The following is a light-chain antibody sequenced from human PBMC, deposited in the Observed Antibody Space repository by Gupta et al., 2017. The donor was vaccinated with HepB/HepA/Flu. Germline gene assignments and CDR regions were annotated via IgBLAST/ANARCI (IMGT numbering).Light chain of an antibody. CDR1: QSISTY. J-gene: IGKJ1*01. CDR2: AAS. CDR3: QQSDNTPWT. V-gene: IGKV1-39*01. Sequence: DIQMTQSPSSLSASVGDRVTITCRASQSISTYLNWYQQRPGKAPKVLIYAASSLQRGVPSRFSGSGSGTDFTLTISSLQAEDFATYYCQQSDNTPWTFGHGTKVEIK.